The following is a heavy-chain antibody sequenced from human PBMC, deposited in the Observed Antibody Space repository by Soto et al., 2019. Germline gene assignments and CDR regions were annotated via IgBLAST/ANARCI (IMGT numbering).Heavy chain of an antibody. CDR2: MDYSGDT. CDR3: ARRTTLYASESSRFDP. D-gene: IGHD3-10*01. J-gene: IGHJ5*02. V-gene: IGHV4-39*01. Sequence: SLTCTVSGVSITTSGYYWGWIRRPPGKGLEWIGTMDYSGDTNYNPSLESRVTLSADTSRNQFSLRLTSVTAADTAVYFCARRTTLYASESSRFDPWGQGALVTVSS. CDR1: GVSITTSGYY.